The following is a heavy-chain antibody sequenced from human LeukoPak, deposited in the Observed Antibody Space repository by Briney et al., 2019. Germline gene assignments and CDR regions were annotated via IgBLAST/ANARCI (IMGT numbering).Heavy chain of an antibody. V-gene: IGHV3-9*01. CDR2: ISWNSGSI. CDR1: GFIFNNYA. J-gene: IGHJ6*02. D-gene: IGHD3-10*01. CDR3: AKDTSMVRGYGMDV. Sequence: GGSLRLSCAGSGFIFNNYAMHWVRQPPGKGLEWVSGISWNSGSIDYADSVKGRFTISRDNAKNSLYLQMNSLRVEDTALYYCAKDTSMVRGYGMDVWGQGTTVTVSS.